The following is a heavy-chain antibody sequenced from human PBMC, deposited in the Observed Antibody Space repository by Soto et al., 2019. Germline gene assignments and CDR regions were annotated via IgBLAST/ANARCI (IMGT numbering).Heavy chain of an antibody. J-gene: IGHJ4*02. CDR1: GFTFSSYA. V-gene: IGHV3-64D*06. Sequence: VGSLRLSCSASGFTFSSYAMHWVRQAPGKGLEYVSAISSNGGSTYYADSVKGRFTISRDNSKNTLYLQMSSLRAEDTAVYYCATHGSLTGYSPFDYWGQGTLVTVSS. CDR2: ISSNGGST. CDR3: ATHGSLTGYSPFDY. D-gene: IGHD3-9*01.